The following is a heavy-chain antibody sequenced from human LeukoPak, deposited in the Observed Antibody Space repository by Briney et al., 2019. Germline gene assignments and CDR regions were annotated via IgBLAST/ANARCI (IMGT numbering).Heavy chain of an antibody. J-gene: IGHJ4*02. CDR2: IRGSGGST. D-gene: IGHD3-22*01. CDR3: AKDYYDSSSYYPFDY. Sequence: PGGSLRLSCAASGFTFSNYAMSWVRQAPGKGLEWVSSIRGSGGSTYYADAVKGRFTISRDNSKNTLYLQMNSLRAEDTAVYYCAKDYYDSSSYYPFDYWGQGTLVTVSS. V-gene: IGHV3-23*01. CDR1: GFTFSNYA.